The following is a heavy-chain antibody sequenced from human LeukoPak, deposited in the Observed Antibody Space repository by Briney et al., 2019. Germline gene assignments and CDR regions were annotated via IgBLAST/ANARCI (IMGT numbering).Heavy chain of an antibody. Sequence: ASVKVSCKASGYTFTSYGISWVRQAPGQGLEWMGWISAYNGNTNYAQKLQGRVTMTTDTSTSTAYMELRSLRSDDTAVYYCARAHFTNGVCYGGDRGNWFDPLGQGTLVTVSS. CDR3: ARAHFTNGVCYGGDRGNWFDP. CDR2: ISAYNGNT. V-gene: IGHV1-18*01. J-gene: IGHJ5*02. D-gene: IGHD2-8*01. CDR1: GYTFTSYG.